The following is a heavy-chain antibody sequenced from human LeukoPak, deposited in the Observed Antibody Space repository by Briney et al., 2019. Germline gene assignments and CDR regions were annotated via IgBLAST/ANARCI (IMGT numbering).Heavy chain of an antibody. CDR1: GGSISSSSYY. Sequence: SETLSLTCTVSGGSISSSSYYWGWIRQPPGKGLEWIGRIYYSGSTYYNPSLKSRVTISVDTSKNQFSLKLSSVTAADTAVYYCARPRYYDYVWGSYRYRGGYYFDYWGQGTLVTVSS. V-gene: IGHV4-39*01. CDR3: ARPRYYDYVWGSYRYRGGYYFDY. CDR2: IYYSGST. J-gene: IGHJ4*02. D-gene: IGHD3-16*02.